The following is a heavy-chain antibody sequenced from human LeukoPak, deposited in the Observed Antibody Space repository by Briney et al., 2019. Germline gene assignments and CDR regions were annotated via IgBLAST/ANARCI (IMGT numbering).Heavy chain of an antibody. J-gene: IGHJ4*02. CDR2: ISAYNGNT. D-gene: IGHD2-2*01. CDR3: ARDGFWVKDIVVVPAAPPTDY. Sequence: ASVKVSCKASGYTFTSYGISWVRQAPGQGLEWMGWISAYNGNTNYAQKLQGRVTMTTDTSTSTAYMELRSLRSDDTAVYYCARDGFWVKDIVVVPAAPPTDYWGQGTLVTVSS. V-gene: IGHV1-18*01. CDR1: GYTFTSYG.